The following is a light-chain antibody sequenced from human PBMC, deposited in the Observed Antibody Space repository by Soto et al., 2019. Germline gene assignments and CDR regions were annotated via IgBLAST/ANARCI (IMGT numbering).Light chain of an antibody. J-gene: IGKJ2*02. Sequence: EIVMTQSPATLSVSPGDSVTLSCRASQSVTTNLAWYQQTPGQAPMLLIYGAETRASGVPARFSGSGSETEFALTVSSVQSDDSTVYFCSQYHDKCAVGQGTKL. CDR3: SQYHDKCA. CDR2: GAE. V-gene: IGKV3-15*01. CDR1: QSVTTN.